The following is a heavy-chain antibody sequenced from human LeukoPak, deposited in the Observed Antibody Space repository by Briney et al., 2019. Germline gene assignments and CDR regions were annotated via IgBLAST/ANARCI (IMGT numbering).Heavy chain of an antibody. CDR3: ARAGPVTGTYYFDY. Sequence: GALRLSCAASGFTVSSNYMSWVRQAPGKGLEWVSVIYSGGSTYYADSVKGRFTISRDNSKNTLYLQMNSLRAEDTAVYYCARAGPVTGTYYFDYWGQGTLVTVSS. CDR2: IYSGGST. D-gene: IGHD1/OR15-1a*01. V-gene: IGHV3-66*01. J-gene: IGHJ4*02. CDR1: GFTVSSNY.